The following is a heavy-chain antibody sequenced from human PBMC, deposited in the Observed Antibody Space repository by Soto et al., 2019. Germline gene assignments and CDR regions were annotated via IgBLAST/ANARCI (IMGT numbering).Heavy chain of an antibody. CDR1: GFTFDDYA. D-gene: IGHD4-4*01. V-gene: IGHV3-9*01. CDR3: AKDMDHSNSGNFDY. J-gene: IGHJ4*02. Sequence: EVQLVESGGGLVQPGRSLRLSCAASGFTFDDYAMHWVRQAPGKGLEWVSGISWNSGSIGYADSVKGRFTISRDNAKNSLYLQMNSLRAEDTALYYCAKDMDHSNSGNFDYWGQGTLVTVSS. CDR2: ISWNSGSI.